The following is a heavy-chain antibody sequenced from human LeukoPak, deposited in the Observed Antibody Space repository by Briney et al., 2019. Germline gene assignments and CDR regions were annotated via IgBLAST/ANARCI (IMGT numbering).Heavy chain of an antibody. D-gene: IGHD3-22*01. CDR2: INHSGST. J-gene: IGHJ3*01. CDR1: GGSFSGYY. CDR3: ARAYYDSKTPWA. V-gene: IGHV4-34*01. Sequence: SETLSLTCAVYGGSFSGYYWSWIRQPPGKGLEWIGEINHSGSTNYNPSLKSRVTISVDTSKNQFSLKLSSVTAADTAVYYCARAYYDSKTPWAWGQGTMVTVSS.